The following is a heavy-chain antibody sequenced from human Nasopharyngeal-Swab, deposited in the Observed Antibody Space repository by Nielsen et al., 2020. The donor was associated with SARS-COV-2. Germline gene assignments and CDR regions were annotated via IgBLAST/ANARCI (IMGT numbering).Heavy chain of an antibody. D-gene: IGHD5-18*01. CDR2: IKQDGSEK. V-gene: IGHV3-7*03. J-gene: IGHJ5*02. CDR3: ARAQVAYSYGYPWFDP. Sequence: WIRQPPGKGLEWVANIKQDGSEKYYVDSVKGRFTISRDNAKNSLYLQMNSLRAEDTAVYYCARAQVAYSYGYPWFDPWGQGTLVTVSS.